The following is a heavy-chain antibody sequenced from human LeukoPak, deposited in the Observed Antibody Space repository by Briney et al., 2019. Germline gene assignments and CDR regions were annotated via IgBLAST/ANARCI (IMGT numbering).Heavy chain of an antibody. J-gene: IGHJ4*02. CDR1: GFTFSSYA. V-gene: IGHV3-23*01. CDR2: ISGSGGST. D-gene: IGHD1-7*01. CDR3: AKVKSGTTRYYFDY. Sequence: PGGSLRLSCAASGFTFSSYAMSWVRQPPGKGLEWVSAISGSGGSTYYADSVKGRFTISRDNSKNTLYLQMNSLRAEDTAVYYCAKVKSGTTRYYFDYWGQGTLVTVSS.